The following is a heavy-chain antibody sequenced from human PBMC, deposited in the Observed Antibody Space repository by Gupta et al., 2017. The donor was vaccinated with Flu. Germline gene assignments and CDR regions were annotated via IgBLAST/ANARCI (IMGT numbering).Heavy chain of an antibody. CDR2: IHHSGGT. CDR1: GTSMTRGSS. V-gene: IGHV4-38-2*02. J-gene: IGHJ4*02. D-gene: IGHD6-6*01. Sequence: HVHLQVSCPGLVIPSETLSLPLPVSGTSMTRGSSWGWSRQFPGKGLEWIGPIHHSGGTDSAPSIRSRNYLSISTTNSRYSLRMTPVTDADTAVYYCGKDRAYGSSSDFDFWRQGILVTVSS. CDR3: GKDRAYGSSSDFDF.